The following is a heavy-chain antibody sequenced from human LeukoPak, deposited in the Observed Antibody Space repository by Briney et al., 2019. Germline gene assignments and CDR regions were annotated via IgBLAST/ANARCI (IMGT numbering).Heavy chain of an antibody. D-gene: IGHD1-1*01. CDR2: INPSGGST. Sequence: ASVKVSCKASGYTFTSYYMHWVRQAPGQGLEWMGIINPSGGSTSYAQKFQGRVTMTRDTSTSTVYMELSSLTSEETAVYEYARVTRTGSPPLDYWGQGTMVTVSS. V-gene: IGHV1-46*03. CDR3: ARVTRTGSPPLDY. CDR1: GYTFTSYY. J-gene: IGHJ3*01.